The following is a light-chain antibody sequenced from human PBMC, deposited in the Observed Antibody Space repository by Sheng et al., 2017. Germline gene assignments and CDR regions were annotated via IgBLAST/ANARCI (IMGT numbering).Light chain of an antibody. V-gene: IGKV3-15*01. CDR1: QSVSSY. CDR3: QQYKDWPPRS. Sequence: PGERATLSCRASQSVSSYLAWYQQKPGQAPRLLIFDASTRAAGVPVRFTGSGSGTEFTLTISNLQSEDFAVYFCQQYKDWPPRSFGQGTKLEIK. J-gene: IGKJ2*03. CDR2: DAS.